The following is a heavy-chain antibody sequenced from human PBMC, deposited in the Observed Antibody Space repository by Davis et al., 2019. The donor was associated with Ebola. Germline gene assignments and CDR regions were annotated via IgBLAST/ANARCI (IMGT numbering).Heavy chain of an antibody. Sequence: SETLSLTCTVSGGSISSYYWSWIRQPPGKGLEWIGYIYYSGSTNYNPSLKSRVTISVDTSKNQFSLKLSSVTAADTAVHYCARLVVPAAIGWGWFDPWGQGTLVTVSS. CDR1: GGSISSYY. J-gene: IGHJ5*02. CDR2: IYYSGST. CDR3: ARLVVPAAIGWGWFDP. V-gene: IGHV4-59*01. D-gene: IGHD2-2*02.